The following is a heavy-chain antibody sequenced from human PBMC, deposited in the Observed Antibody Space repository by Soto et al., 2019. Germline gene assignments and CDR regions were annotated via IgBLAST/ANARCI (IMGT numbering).Heavy chain of an antibody. CDR2: IYYSGST. V-gene: IGHV4-30-4*01. CDR1: GGSISSGDYY. Sequence: KASETLSLTCTVSGGSISSGDYYWSWNRQPPGKGLEWIGYIYYSGSTYYNPSLKSRVTISVDTSKNQFSLKLSSVTAADTAVYYCARDNRPIYSGYDGARYYFDYWGQGTLVTVSS. CDR3: ARDNRPIYSGYDGARYYFDY. D-gene: IGHD5-12*01. J-gene: IGHJ4*02.